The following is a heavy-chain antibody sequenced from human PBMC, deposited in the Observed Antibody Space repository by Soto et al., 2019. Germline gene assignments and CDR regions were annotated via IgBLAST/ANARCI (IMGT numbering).Heavy chain of an antibody. J-gene: IGHJ4*02. CDR2: ISYDGSNK. CDR3: AKDRYTYSYGPFDY. V-gene: IGHV3-30*18. Sequence: PGGSLRLSCAASGFTFSSYGIHWVRQAPGKGLEWVAVISYDGSNKYYADSVKGRFTISRDNSKNTLSLQMNSLRGEDTAVYYCAKDRYTYSYGPFDYWGQGTLVTVSS. CDR1: GFTFSSYG. D-gene: IGHD5-18*01.